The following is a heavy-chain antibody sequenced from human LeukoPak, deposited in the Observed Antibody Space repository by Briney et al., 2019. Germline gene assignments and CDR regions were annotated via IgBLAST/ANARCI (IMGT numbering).Heavy chain of an antibody. CDR2: IKQDGSEK. D-gene: IGHD3-9*01. CDR1: GFTFSTFA. V-gene: IGHV3-7*01. CDR3: ARDDILTLFDY. Sequence: PGGSLRLPCAASGFTFSTFAMIWVRQPPGKGLEWVANIKQDGSEKYYVDSVKGRFTISRDNAKNSLYLQMNSLRAEDTAVYYCARDDILTLFDYWGQGTLVTVSS. J-gene: IGHJ4*02.